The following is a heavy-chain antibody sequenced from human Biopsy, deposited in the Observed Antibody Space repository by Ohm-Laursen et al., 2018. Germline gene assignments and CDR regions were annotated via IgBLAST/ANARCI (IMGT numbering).Heavy chain of an antibody. D-gene: IGHD2-8*01. CDR2: INCKTGAT. CDR1: SYTFTDYN. J-gene: IGHJ4*02. V-gene: IGHV1-2*02. CDR3: ARDPLNGHKHFDY. Sequence: SVKVSCNASSYTFTDYNIHWMRPAPGQGLEWLGYINCKTGATNYAQKFQGTVTMTRDTSISTAYLALGSLRSADTAIYYCARDPLNGHKHFDYWGQGSLVTVSS.